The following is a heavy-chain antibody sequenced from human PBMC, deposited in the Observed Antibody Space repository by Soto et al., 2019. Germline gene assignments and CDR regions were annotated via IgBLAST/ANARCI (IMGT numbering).Heavy chain of an antibody. CDR2: ISYDGSNK. D-gene: IGHD4-17*01. CDR3: AKDAVDYGDYEPRYYYYYYMDV. Sequence: GGSLRLSCAASGFTFSSYGMHWVRQAPGKGLGWVAVISYDGSNKYYADSVKGRFTISRDNSKNTLYLQMNSLRAEDTAVYYCAKDAVDYGDYEPRYYYYYYMDVWGKGTTVTVSS. CDR1: GFTFSSYG. J-gene: IGHJ6*03. V-gene: IGHV3-30*18.